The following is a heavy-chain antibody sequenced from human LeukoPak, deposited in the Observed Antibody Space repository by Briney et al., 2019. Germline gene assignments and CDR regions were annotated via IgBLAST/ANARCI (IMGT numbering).Heavy chain of an antibody. CDR2: IYTSGST. CDR3: ARMITFGRVTAFDY. V-gene: IGHV4-4*07. D-gene: IGHD3-16*01. Sequence: SETLSLTCTVSGASISSYYWSWIRQPAGKGLEWIGRIYTSGSTNYNPSLKSRVTMSVDTSKNQFSLKLSSVTAADTAVYYCARMITFGRVTAFDYWGQGTLVTVSS. CDR1: GASISSYY. J-gene: IGHJ4*02.